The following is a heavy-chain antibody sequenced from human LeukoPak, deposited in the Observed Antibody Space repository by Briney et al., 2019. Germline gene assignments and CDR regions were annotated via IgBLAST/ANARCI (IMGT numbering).Heavy chain of an antibody. CDR3: ARDVRRYTGGRVY. D-gene: IGHD3-16*02. J-gene: IGHJ4*02. Sequence: GESLKISCAASGFTVSSNYMSWVRQAPGKGLEWVSVIYSGGSTYYADSVKGRFTISRDNSKNTLYLQMNSLRAEDTAVYYCARDVRRYTGGRVYWGQGTLVTVSS. CDR2: IYSGGST. V-gene: IGHV3-66*01. CDR1: GFTVSSNY.